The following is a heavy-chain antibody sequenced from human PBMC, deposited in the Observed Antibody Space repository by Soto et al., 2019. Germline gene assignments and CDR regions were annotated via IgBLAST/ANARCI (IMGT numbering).Heavy chain of an antibody. D-gene: IGHD1-26*01. V-gene: IGHV4-61*01. CDR1: GGSVSSGSYY. CDR2: IYYSGST. CDR3: ARTMVGARAGYFDY. J-gene: IGHJ4*02. Sequence: PSETLSLTCTVSGGSVSSGSYYWCWIRQPPGKGLEWIGYIYYSGSTNYNPSLKSRVTISVDTSKNQFSLKLSSVTAADTAVYYCARTMVGARAGYFDYWGRGTLVTVSS.